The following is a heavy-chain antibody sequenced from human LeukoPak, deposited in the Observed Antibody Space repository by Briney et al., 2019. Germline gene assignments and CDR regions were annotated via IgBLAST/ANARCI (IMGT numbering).Heavy chain of an antibody. Sequence: TLSLTCTVSGGSISSGSYYWSWIRQPAGKGLEWIGRIYTSGSTNYNPSLKSRVTISVDTSKNQFSLKLSSVTAADTAVYYCARQLHHVGYFDLWGRGTLVTVSS. V-gene: IGHV4-61*02. D-gene: IGHD1-7*01. CDR1: GGSISSGSYY. CDR2: IYTSGST. CDR3: ARQLHHVGYFDL. J-gene: IGHJ2*01.